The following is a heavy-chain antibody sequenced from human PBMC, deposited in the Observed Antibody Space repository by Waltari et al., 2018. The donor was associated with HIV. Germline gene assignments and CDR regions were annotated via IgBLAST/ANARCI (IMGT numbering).Heavy chain of an antibody. J-gene: IGHJ6*02. D-gene: IGHD3-22*01. V-gene: IGHV4-34*01. CDR2: INHRGVK. Sequence: QVRLDQWGTNVLKSSETLSLTCAVYGESFNEHFWTWIRQPFGKTLECLGGINHRGVKYYNPSLRRRLNISVDISKNQFSLKLTSGTPSDTATYFCARWRDSFGYFYSFYYFDYWSQGKLITVSSDYSSYSDLDVWGQGTSVIVS. CDR3: ARWRDSFGYFYSFYYFDYWSQGKLITVSSDYSSYSDLDV. CDR1: GESFNEHF.